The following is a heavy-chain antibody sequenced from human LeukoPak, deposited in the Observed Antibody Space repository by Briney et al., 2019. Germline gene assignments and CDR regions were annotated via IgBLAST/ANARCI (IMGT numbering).Heavy chain of an antibody. CDR3: ARDASDNWFFDL. D-gene: IGHD1-26*01. CDR1: GFTFSSYE. V-gene: IGHV3-48*03. Sequence: GGSLRLSCAASGFTFSSYEMNWVRQAPGKGLEWVSYISSSGSTIYYADSLKGRFTISRDNANNSLYLQMNSLRAEDTAFYYCARDASDNWFFDLWGRGTLVTVSS. CDR2: ISSSGSTI. J-gene: IGHJ2*01.